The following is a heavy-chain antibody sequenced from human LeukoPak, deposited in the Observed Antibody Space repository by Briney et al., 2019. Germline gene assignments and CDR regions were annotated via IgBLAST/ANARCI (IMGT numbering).Heavy chain of an antibody. D-gene: IGHD1-1*01. CDR3: ARDRLEPTGVYMDV. CDR1: GFTFSSYG. Sequence: GGSLRLSCAASGFTFSSYGMHWVRQAPGKGLEWVAFIRYDGSNKYYADSVRGRFTISRDNSKNTLYLQMNSLRAEDTAVYYCARDRLEPTGVYMDVWGKGTTVTVSS. V-gene: IGHV3-30*02. CDR2: IRYDGSNK. J-gene: IGHJ6*03.